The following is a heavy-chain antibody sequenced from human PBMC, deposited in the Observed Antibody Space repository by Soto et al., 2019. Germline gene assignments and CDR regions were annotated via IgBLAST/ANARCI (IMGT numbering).Heavy chain of an antibody. CDR1: GYSFTNYW. CDR2: IYPGDSHA. D-gene: IGHD1-26*01. J-gene: IGHJ3*01. CDR3: ARPYSGGSNDPFVV. Sequence: GESLKISCKGSGYSFTNYWIGWVRQMPGKGLEWMGIIYPGDSHAIYSPSFQGQVTMSADKSISTAYLQWSSLTASHTSMFYCARPYSGGSNDPFVVWGQGTMVTVSS. V-gene: IGHV5-51*01.